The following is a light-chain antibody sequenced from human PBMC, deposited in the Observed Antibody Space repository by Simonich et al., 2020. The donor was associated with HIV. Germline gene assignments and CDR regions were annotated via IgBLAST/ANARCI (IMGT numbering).Light chain of an antibody. V-gene: IGLV6-57*03. J-gene: IGLJ2*01. CDR1: SGSIASNY. CDR2: EDN. CDR3: QSYDSSNVV. Sequence: NFMLTQPHSVSESPGKTVTISCTRSSGSIASNYVQWYQQRPGSAPPTVIYEDNQRPSGVPDRCSGSIDSSSNSASLTISGLKTEDEADYYCQSYDSSNVVFGGGTKLTVL.